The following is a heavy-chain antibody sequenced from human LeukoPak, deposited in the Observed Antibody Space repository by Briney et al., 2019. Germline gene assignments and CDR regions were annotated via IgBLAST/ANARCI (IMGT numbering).Heavy chain of an antibody. CDR3: AKDQGTGVAGTLFHY. CDR1: GLTVSGNY. V-gene: IGHV3-53*01. D-gene: IGHD6-19*01. CDR2: ISSGGGT. J-gene: IGHJ4*02. Sequence: PGGSLRLSCAASGLTVSGNYMSWVRQAPGKGLEWVSFISSGGGTSYADSVKGRFTISRDNSKNTLYLQMNSLRAEDTAVYYCAKDQGTGVAGTLFHYWGQGTLVTVSS.